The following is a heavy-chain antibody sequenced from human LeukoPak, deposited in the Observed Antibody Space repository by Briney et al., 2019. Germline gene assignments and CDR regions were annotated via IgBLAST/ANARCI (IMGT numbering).Heavy chain of an antibody. D-gene: IGHD3-22*01. J-gene: IGHJ4*02. CDR3: ARTYYYDSSDYND. V-gene: IGHV1-69*05. Sequence: SVKVSCKASGGTFSSYAISWVRQAPGQGLEWMGRIIPIFGTANYAQKFQGRVTITTDESTSTAYMELSSLRSEDTAVYYCARTYYYDSSDYNDWGQGTLVTVSS. CDR1: GGTFSSYA. CDR2: IIPIFGTA.